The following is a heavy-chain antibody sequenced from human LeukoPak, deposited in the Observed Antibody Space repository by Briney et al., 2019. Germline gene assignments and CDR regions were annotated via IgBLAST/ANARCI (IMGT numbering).Heavy chain of an antibody. D-gene: IGHD3-3*01. CDR1: GYTFTSYD. CDR2: MNPNSGNT. V-gene: IGHV1-8*03. CDR3: ARAGSWSGYWSDY. Sequence: ASVKVSCKASGYTFTSYDINWVRQATGQGLEWMGWMNPNSGNTGYAQKFQGRVTITRNTSISTAYMELGSLRSEDTAVYYCARAGSWSGYWSDYWGQGTLVTVSS. J-gene: IGHJ4*02.